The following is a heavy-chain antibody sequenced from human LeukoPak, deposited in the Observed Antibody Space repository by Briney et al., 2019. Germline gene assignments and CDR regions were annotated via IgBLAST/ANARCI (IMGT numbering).Heavy chain of an antibody. CDR2: IYYSGST. V-gene: IGHV4-59*01. CDR3: ARDSDIAVAGTGWFDP. CDR1: GGSISSYY. D-gene: IGHD6-19*01. J-gene: IGHJ5*02. Sequence: PSETLSLTCTVSGGSISSYYWSWIRQPPGKGLEGIGYIYYSGSTNYNPSLKSRVTISVDTSKNQFSLKLSSVTAADTAVYYCARDSDIAVAGTGWFDPWGQGTLVTVSS.